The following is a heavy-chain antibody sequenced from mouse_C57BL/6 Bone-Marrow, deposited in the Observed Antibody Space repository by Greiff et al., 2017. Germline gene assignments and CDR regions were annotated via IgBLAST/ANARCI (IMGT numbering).Heavy chain of an antibody. CDR3: ARSRGSSPYWYFDV. V-gene: IGHV1-50*01. CDR2: IDPSDSYT. D-gene: IGHD1-1*01. Sequence: QVQLQQPGAELVKPGASVKLSCKASGYTFTSYWMQWVKQRPGQGLEWIGEIDPSDSYTNYNQKFKGKATLTVDTSSSTAYMHLSSLTSEDSAVYYCARSRGSSPYWYFDVWGTGTTVTVSS. J-gene: IGHJ1*03. CDR1: GYTFTSYW.